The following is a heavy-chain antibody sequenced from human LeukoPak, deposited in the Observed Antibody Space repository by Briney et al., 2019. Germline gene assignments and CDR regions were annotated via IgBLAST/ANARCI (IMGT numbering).Heavy chain of an antibody. CDR1: GGTFSSYA. CDR3: ARGGVSIQLWAFDT. Sequence: SVKVSCKASGGTFSSYAISWVRQAPGQGLEWMGGIIPIFGTANYAQKFQGRVTITTDESTSTAYMELSSLRSEDTAVYYCARGGVSIQLWAFDTWGQGTMVSVSS. CDR2: IIPIFGTA. J-gene: IGHJ3*02. D-gene: IGHD1-1*01. V-gene: IGHV1-69*05.